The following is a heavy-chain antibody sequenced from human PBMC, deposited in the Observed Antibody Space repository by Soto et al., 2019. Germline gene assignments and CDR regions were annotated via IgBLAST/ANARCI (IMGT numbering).Heavy chain of an antibody. Sequence: QVQLQESGPGLVKPSETLSLTCTVSGGSISSYYWSWIRQPPGKGLEWIGYIYYSGSTNYYPSLTSRVTMPVDTSKNQFSLKQSSVTVADTAVYYFAICDNGNYFAFDIWGRGTMVTVSS. J-gene: IGHJ3*02. D-gene: IGHD1-7*01. CDR1: GGSISSYY. CDR2: IYYSGST. V-gene: IGHV4-59*01. CDR3: AICDNGNYFAFDI.